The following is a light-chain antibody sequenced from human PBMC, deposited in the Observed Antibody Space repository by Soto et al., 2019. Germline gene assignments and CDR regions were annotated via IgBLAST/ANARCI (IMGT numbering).Light chain of an antibody. Sequence: DLQMTQSPPSLSASVGDRVTITCQASQDIGNSLNWFQHKPGKAPNLVIYDASNLEIGVPSRFSGSGSGTDVTFTITSLRPEDIATYYCQKSDHLPLFGPGTKVESK. V-gene: IGKV1-33*01. CDR2: DAS. J-gene: IGKJ3*01. CDR3: QKSDHLPL. CDR1: QDIGNS.